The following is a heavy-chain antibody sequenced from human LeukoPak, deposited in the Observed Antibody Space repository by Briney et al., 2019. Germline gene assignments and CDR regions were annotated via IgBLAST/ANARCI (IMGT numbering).Heavy chain of an antibody. CDR2: ISGSGSSA. J-gene: IGHJ4*02. Sequence: GGSLRLSCAASGFTFSSYAMSWVRQAPGKGLEWVSAISGSGSSAYYADSVKGRFTISRDNAKNSLYLQMNSLRAEDTALYYCAKDVCSGGSCYLYYFDYWGQETLVTVSS. V-gene: IGHV3-23*01. CDR1: GFTFSSYA. CDR3: AKDVCSGGSCYLYYFDY. D-gene: IGHD2-15*01.